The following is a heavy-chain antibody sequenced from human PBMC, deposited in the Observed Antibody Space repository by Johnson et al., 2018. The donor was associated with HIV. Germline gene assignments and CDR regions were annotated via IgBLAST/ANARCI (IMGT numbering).Heavy chain of an antibody. Sequence: QVQLVESGGGVVQPGGSLRLSCAASGFTFSNYAMHWVRQAPGKGLEWVAVIWYAGSNKFSADSVKGRFTISRDNSKNTVYLQMNSLRVEDTAVYYCARDASYYGSANDAFDIWGQGTMVTVSS. CDR1: GFTFSNYA. V-gene: IGHV3-33*08. CDR2: IWYAGSNK. CDR3: ARDASYYGSANDAFDI. D-gene: IGHD3-10*01. J-gene: IGHJ3*02.